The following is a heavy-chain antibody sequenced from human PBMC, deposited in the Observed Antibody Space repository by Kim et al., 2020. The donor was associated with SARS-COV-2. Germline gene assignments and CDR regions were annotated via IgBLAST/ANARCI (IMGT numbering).Heavy chain of an antibody. CDR3: VRGAILDD. V-gene: IGHV1-46*01. CDR1: GHTFSNSY. J-gene: IGHJ4*02. Sequence: ASVKVSCKASGHTFSNSYMHWVRQAPGQGLEWMGIINPTGDGTRYAQKFQGRVTMTRDSSTSTLYIDLSSLKSEDTAVYYCVRGAILDDWGQGTLVIVSS. CDR2: INPTGDGT.